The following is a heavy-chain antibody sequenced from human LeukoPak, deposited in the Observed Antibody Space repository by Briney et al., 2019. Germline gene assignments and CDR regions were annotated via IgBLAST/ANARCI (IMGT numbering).Heavy chain of an antibody. Sequence: GRSLRLSCAASAFTFSSYAMHWVRQAPGKGLEWVAVISYDGSNKYYADSVKGRFTISRDNSKNTLYLQMNSLRAEDTAVYYCAIGWFDYWGQGTLVTVSS. V-gene: IGHV3-30-3*01. CDR2: ISYDGSNK. J-gene: IGHJ4*02. D-gene: IGHD6-19*01. CDR1: AFTFSSYA. CDR3: AIGWFDY.